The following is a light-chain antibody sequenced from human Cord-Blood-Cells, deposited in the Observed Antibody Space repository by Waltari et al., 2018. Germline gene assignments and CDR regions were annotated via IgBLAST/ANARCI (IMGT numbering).Light chain of an antibody. CDR3: RQRSYWPPLT. V-gene: IGKV3-11*01. J-gene: IGKJ4*01. CDR1: QSVSSY. Sequence: DIVLTQSPATLPFSSGDRATLSCRASQSVSSYLAWYHQKTGQAPRILIYDASNTATGSPARCSGGRSCTDFTPPIISRQPEEFAVSYCRQRSYWPPLTFGRGTKVEIK. CDR2: DAS.